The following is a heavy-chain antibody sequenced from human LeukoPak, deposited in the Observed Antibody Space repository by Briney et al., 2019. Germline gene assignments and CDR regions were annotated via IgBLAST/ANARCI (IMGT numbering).Heavy chain of an antibody. CDR2: INHSGST. V-gene: IGHV4-34*01. CDR3: ARGTRNDLLTGSLDY. CDR1: GGSFSGYY. Sequence: SETLSLTSAVCGGSFSGYYWSWIRQPPGKGLEWIGEINHSGSTNYNPSLKSRVTISVDTSKNQFSLKLSSVTAADTAVYYCARGTRNDLLTGSLDYWGQGTLVTVSS. J-gene: IGHJ4*02. D-gene: IGHD3-9*01.